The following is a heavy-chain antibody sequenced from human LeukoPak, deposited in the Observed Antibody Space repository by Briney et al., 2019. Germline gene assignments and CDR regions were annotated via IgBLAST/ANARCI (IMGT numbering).Heavy chain of an antibody. V-gene: IGHV3-30*09. D-gene: IGHD3-22*01. CDR2: ISSDGGNQ. Sequence: GGSLRLSCAASGFTVSSNYMSWVRQAPGKGLEWVSMISSDGGNQHYADAVKGRFVISRDNSKNVVFLHMNSLRPEDTAMYYCARDYHFYYYDNNAHTLDFWGQGTMVTVSS. CDR3: ARDYHFYYYDNNAHTLDF. CDR1: GFTVSSNY. J-gene: IGHJ3*01.